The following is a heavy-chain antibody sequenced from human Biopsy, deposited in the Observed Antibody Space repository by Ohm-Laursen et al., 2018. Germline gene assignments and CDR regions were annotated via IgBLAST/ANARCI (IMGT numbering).Heavy chain of an antibody. CDR1: GGIFSRYV. Sequence: GASVKASCKASGGIFSRYVMSWVRQAPGQGLEWMGRIIPLLGITNYAERFQGRVTISVDRSTSTAYMELSSLKSEDTAVYYCAREYPEGDVWGQGTSFTVSS. V-gene: IGHV1-69*04. CDR3: AREYPEGDV. D-gene: IGHD2-2*02. J-gene: IGHJ6*02. CDR2: IIPLLGIT.